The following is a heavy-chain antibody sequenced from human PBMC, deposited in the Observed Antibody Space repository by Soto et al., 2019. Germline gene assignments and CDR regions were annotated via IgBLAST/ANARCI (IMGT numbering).Heavy chain of an antibody. V-gene: IGHV6-1*01. CDR3: ARDRPRDIVVVPAAIASNWFDP. Sequence: SQTLSLTCVISGDSVSSNSAAWNWIRQSPSRGLEWLGRTYYRSKWYNDYAVSVKSRITINPDTSKNQFSLQLNSVTPEDTAVYYCARDRPRDIVVVPAAIASNWFDPWGQGTLVTVSS. D-gene: IGHD2-2*01. CDR1: GDSVSSNSAA. J-gene: IGHJ5*02. CDR2: TYYRSKWYN.